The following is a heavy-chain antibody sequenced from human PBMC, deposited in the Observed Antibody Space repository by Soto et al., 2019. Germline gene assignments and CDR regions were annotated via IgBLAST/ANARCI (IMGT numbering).Heavy chain of an antibody. CDR2: ISSSSSTI. V-gene: IGHV3-48*02. Sequence: QTGGSLRLSCAASGFTFSSYSMNWVRQAPGKGLEWVSYISSSSSTIYYADSVKGRFTISRDNAKNSLYLQMNSLRDEDTAVYYCASPACESSGSPYGMDVWGQGTTVTVSS. J-gene: IGHJ6*02. CDR1: GFTFSSYS. D-gene: IGHD3-10*01. CDR3: ASPACESSGSPYGMDV.